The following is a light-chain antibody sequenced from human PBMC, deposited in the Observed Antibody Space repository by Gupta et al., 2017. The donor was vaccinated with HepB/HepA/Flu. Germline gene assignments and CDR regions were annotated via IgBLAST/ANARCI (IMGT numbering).Light chain of an antibody. CDR3: QQSYSTPRT. Sequence: QMTQSPSSLSSSVGDRVTITCRASQSISSYLNWYQQKPGKAPKLLIYAASSLQSGVPSRFSGSGSGTDFTLTISSLQPEDFATYYCQQSYSTPRTFGQGTKVEIK. J-gene: IGKJ1*01. V-gene: IGKV1-39*01. CDR1: QSISSY. CDR2: AAS.